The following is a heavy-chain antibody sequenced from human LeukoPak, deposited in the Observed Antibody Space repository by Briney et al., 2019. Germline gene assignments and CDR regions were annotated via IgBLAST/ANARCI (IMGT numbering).Heavy chain of an antibody. Sequence: PSETLSLTCTVSGGSISSYYWSWLRQPPGRGLEWIGYIYYSGSTNYNPSLKSRVTISVDTSKNQFSLKLSSVTAADTAVYYCARPSGVGATGGAFDIWGQGTMVTVSS. CDR3: ARPSGVGATGGAFDI. J-gene: IGHJ3*02. D-gene: IGHD1-26*01. V-gene: IGHV4-59*12. CDR1: GGSISSYY. CDR2: IYYSGST.